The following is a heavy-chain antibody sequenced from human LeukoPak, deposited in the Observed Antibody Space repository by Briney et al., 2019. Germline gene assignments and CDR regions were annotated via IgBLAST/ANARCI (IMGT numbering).Heavy chain of an antibody. CDR2: IYPADSDT. Sequence: GESLKISCKGSGYSFTNSWIAWVRQMPGKGLAWMGIIYPADSDTRYSPSFQGQVTISADKSISTAYLQCSSLKASDTAMYFCARVGVSSYGMDVWGQGTTVTVSS. CDR3: ARVGVSSYGMDV. V-gene: IGHV5-51*01. CDR1: GYSFTNSW. J-gene: IGHJ6*02. D-gene: IGHD1-26*01.